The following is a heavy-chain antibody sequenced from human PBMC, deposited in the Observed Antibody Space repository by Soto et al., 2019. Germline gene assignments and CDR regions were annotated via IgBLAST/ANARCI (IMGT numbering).Heavy chain of an antibody. D-gene: IGHD2-15*01. J-gene: IGHJ4*02. V-gene: IGHV3-30*18. CDR3: AKDETYCSGGSCYPVASRYFDY. Sequence: GGSLRLSCAASGFTFSSYGMHWVRQAPGKGLEWVAVISYDGSNKYYADSAKGRFTISRDNSKNTLYLQMNSLRAEDTAVYYCAKDETYCSGGSCYPVASRYFDYWGQGTLVTVSS. CDR1: GFTFSSYG. CDR2: ISYDGSNK.